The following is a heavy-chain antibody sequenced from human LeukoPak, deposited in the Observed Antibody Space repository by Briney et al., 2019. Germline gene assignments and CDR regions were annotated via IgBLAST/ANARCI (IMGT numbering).Heavy chain of an antibody. D-gene: IGHD1-26*01. V-gene: IGHV1-18*01. Sequence: GASVKVSCKASGYTFTSYGISWVRQAPGQGLEWMGWISAYNGNTNYAQRLQGRVTMTTDTSTSTAYMELRSLRSDDTAVCYCARVRLVGAINWFDPWGQGTLVTVSS. CDR2: ISAYNGNT. J-gene: IGHJ5*02. CDR3: ARVRLVGAINWFDP. CDR1: GYTFTSYG.